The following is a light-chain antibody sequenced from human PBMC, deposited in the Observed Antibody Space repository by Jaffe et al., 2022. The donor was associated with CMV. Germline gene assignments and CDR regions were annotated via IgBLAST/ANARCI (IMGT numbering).Light chain of an antibody. V-gene: IGKV1-12*01. Sequence: DIQMTQSPSSVSASVGDRVTITCRASQGISSWLAWYQQKPGKAPKLLISAASSLQSGAPPRFSGSGSGTDFTLTINNLQPEDVATYYCQQANTFPITFGQGTRLEIK. CDR1: QGISSW. CDR3: QQANTFPIT. J-gene: IGKJ5*01. CDR2: AAS.